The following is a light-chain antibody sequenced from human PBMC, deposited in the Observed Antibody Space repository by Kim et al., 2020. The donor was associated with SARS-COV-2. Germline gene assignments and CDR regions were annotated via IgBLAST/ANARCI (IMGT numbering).Light chain of an antibody. J-gene: IGKJ4*01. CDR1: QSLSNW. CDR2: DAS. CDR3: QQYNSYSLT. V-gene: IGKV1-5*01. Sequence: DIQMTQSPSTLSASVGDRVTITCRASQSLSNWLAWYQQKPGKAPKILIYDASSLQSGVPSRFSGSGYGTEFTLTISSLQPDDFATYYCQQYNSYSLTFGGGTKVDIK.